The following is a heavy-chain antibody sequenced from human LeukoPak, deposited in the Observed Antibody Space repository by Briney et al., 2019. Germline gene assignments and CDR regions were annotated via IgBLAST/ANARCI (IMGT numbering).Heavy chain of an antibody. J-gene: IGHJ3*02. Sequence: SETLSLTCTVSGGSISSYYWSWIRQPAGKGLEWIGRIYTSGSTNYNPSLKSRVTMSVDTSKNQFSLKLSSVTAADAAVYYCARDLDYGDEHYAFDIWGQGTMVTVSS. CDR3: ARDLDYGDEHYAFDI. V-gene: IGHV4-4*07. CDR2: IYTSGST. D-gene: IGHD4-17*01. CDR1: GGSISSYY.